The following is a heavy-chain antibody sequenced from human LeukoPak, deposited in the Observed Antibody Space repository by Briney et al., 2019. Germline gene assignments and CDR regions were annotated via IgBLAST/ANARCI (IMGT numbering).Heavy chain of an antibody. D-gene: IGHD5-12*01. CDR1: GGSISSYY. J-gene: IGHJ4*02. V-gene: IGHV4-59*01. CDR2: IYYSGST. Sequence: SETLSLTCTVSGGSISSYYWTWIRQPPGKGLEWIGYIYYSGSTNYNPSLKSRVTISVDTSKNQFSLKLSSVTAADTAVYYCARDRVATGYFDYWGQGTLVTVSS. CDR3: ARDRVATGYFDY.